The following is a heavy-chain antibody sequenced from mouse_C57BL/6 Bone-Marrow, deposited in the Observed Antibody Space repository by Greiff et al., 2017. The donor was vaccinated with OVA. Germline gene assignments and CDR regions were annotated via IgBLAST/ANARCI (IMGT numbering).Heavy chain of an antibody. V-gene: IGHV5-6*01. CDR1: GFTFSSYG. Sequence: EVQLVESGGDLVKPGGSLKLSCAASGFTFSSYGMSWVRQTPDKRLEWVATISSGGSYTYYPDSVKGRFTISRDNAKNTLYLQMSSLKSEDTAMYYCASDGYYDYLDYWGQGTTLTVSS. J-gene: IGHJ2*01. CDR2: ISSGGSYT. CDR3: ASDGYYDYLDY. D-gene: IGHD2-3*01.